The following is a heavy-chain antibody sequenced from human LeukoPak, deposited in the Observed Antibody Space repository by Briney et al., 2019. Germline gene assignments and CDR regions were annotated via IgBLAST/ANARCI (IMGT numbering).Heavy chain of an antibody. CDR1: GLTFSNYA. J-gene: IGHJ4*02. Sequence: GGSLRLSCAVTGLTFSNYAMSWVRQAPGKGPEWVSDISGSGGVTHYADSVKGRFSISRDNAKNSLYLQMNSLRAEDTAVYYCATGPPPLYYYDSSGLDYWGQGTLVTVSS. CDR3: ATGPPPLYYYDSSGLDY. V-gene: IGHV3-23*01. D-gene: IGHD3-22*01. CDR2: ISGSGGVT.